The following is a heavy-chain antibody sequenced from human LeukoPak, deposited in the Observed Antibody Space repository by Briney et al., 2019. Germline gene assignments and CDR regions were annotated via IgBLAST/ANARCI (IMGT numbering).Heavy chain of an antibody. J-gene: IGHJ2*01. V-gene: IGHV4-38-2*02. CDR2: IYHSGST. D-gene: IGHD6-13*01. Sequence: SETLSLTCTVSGYSISSGYYWGWIRQPPGKGLEWIGSIYHSGSTYYNPSLKSRVTISVDTSKNQFSLKLSSVTAADTAVYYCARASTPYSSSWYPDWYFDLWGRGTLVTVSS. CDR3: ARASTPYSSSWYPDWYFDL. CDR1: GYSISSGYY.